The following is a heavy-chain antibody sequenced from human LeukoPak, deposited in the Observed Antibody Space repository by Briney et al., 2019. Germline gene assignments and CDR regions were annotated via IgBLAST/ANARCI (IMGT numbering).Heavy chain of an antibody. CDR1: VFTLSSYW. D-gene: IGHD1-14*01. CDR3: TRDWRNMAFDI. J-gene: IGHJ3*02. Sequence: GGSLRLSCAASVFTLSSYWMHCVRQAPERGLVWVSRIFSDGNSISYADSVTGRFTLSRDKAKHTLYLEKYSLRAQDQALYCFTRDWRNMAFDIWGQGTMVTVSS. CDR2: IFSDGNSI. V-gene: IGHV3-74*01.